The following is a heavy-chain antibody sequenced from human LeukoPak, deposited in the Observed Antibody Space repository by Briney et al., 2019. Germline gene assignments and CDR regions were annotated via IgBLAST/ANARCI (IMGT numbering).Heavy chain of an antibody. CDR1: GFTVSYNY. CDR3: AKEGGLRSSWSFDF. CDR2: IFPGGAT. Sequence: PGGSLRLSCAASGFTVSYNYMSWVRQAPGKGLEWVSTIFPGGATYHTDSVQGRFTISRDELKNTLYLQMTSLRVEDTAVYYCAKEGGLRSSWSFDFWGQGILVIVSS. J-gene: IGHJ4*02. V-gene: IGHV3-53*01. D-gene: IGHD6-13*01.